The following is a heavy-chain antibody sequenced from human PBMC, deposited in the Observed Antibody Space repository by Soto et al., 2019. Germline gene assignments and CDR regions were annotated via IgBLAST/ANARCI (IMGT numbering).Heavy chain of an antibody. V-gene: IGHV4-30-2*05. CDR3: ARGDSSSWFYTSFDP. Sequence: PSETLSLTCAVSGGSISSGGYSWSWIRQPPGKGLEWIGCVYYSGSTYYNPSLESRVSISVDTSKNQFSLKLNSVTAADTAVYYCARGDSSSWFYTSFDPWGQGTLVTVSS. CDR2: VYYSGST. CDR1: GGSISSGGYS. D-gene: IGHD6-13*01. J-gene: IGHJ5*02.